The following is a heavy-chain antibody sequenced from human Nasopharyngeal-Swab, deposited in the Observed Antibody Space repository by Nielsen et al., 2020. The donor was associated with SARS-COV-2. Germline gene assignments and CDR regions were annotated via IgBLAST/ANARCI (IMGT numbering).Heavy chain of an antibody. Sequence: ASVQVSCKASGYTFSAYYTEWVRHAPGQGLEWMGRINPNSGGTNYAQKFRGRVTMTRDTSLNTAYMELGGLRYDDTAIYFCSRVPLVGGFSYGYDNWGQGTLVTVSS. CDR3: SRVPLVGGFSYGYDN. CDR2: INPNSGGT. V-gene: IGHV1-2*06. D-gene: IGHD5-18*01. CDR1: GYTFSAYY. J-gene: IGHJ4*02.